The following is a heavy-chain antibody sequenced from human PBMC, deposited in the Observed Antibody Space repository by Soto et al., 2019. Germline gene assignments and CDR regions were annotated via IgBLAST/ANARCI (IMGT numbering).Heavy chain of an antibody. J-gene: IGHJ4*02. CDR2: VSTYNGNT. CDR3: ARARISAAGNCDY. D-gene: IGHD6-13*01. CDR1: GYNFTSYG. Sequence: QVQLVQSGAAVKKPGASVKVSCKASGYNFTSYGISWVRQAPGQGLEWMGWVSTYNGNTNFAQKLQGRVTMTTDTSTNTAYMDLRRLISDGTAMYYCARARISAAGNCDYWGQGTLVTVS. V-gene: IGHV1-18*01.